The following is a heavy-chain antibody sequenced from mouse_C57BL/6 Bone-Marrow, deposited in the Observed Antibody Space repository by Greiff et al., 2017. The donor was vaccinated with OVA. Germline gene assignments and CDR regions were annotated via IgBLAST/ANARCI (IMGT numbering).Heavy chain of an antibody. CDR2: IDPSDSYT. D-gene: IGHD1-1*01. J-gene: IGHJ1*03. Sequence: QVQLQQPGAELVKPGASVKLSCKASGYTFTSYWMPWVKQRPGQGLEWIGEIDPSDSYTNSNQKFKGKATLTVDTSSSTAYMQLSSLTSEDSAGYYGASSVVAHWYFDVWGTGTTVTVSS. V-gene: IGHV1-50*01. CDR3: ASSVVAHWYFDV. CDR1: GYTFTSYW.